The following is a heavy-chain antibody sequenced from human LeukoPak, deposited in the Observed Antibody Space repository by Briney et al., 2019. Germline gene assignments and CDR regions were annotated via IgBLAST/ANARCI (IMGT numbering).Heavy chain of an antibody. D-gene: IGHD3-3*01. Sequence: GRSLRLSCAASGFTFDDYAMHWVRQAPGKGLEWVSGISWNSGSIGYADSVKGRFTISRDNAKNSLYLQMNSLRAEDTASYYCAKGGCGVVTVEAFDIWGQGTMVTVSS. V-gene: IGHV3-9*01. CDR1: GFTFDDYA. CDR2: ISWNSGSI. J-gene: IGHJ3*02. CDR3: AKGGCGVVTVEAFDI.